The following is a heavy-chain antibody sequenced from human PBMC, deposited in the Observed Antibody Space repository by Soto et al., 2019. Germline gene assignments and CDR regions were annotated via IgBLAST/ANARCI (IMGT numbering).Heavy chain of an antibody. CDR3: ARDYGSGTGDY. D-gene: IGHD3-10*01. J-gene: IGHJ4*02. CDR2: IRQDGSEK. V-gene: IGHV3-7*01. CDR1: GFTFSSNW. Sequence: PGGSLRLSCVGSGFTFSSNWMTWVRQAPGKGLEWVGNIRQDGSEKNYVDSVKGRFTISRDNAKNSLYLQMNSLRAEDTAVYYCARDYGSGTGDYWGQGTLVTVSS.